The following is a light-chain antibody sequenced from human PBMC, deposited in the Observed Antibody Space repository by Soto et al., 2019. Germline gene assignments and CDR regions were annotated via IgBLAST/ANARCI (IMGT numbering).Light chain of an antibody. CDR3: LQHDSYPLS. V-gene: IGKV1-17*03. CDR2: AAS. Sequence: DIQMTQSPSAMSASVGDSVTITCRANQGISNYLVWFQQKPGKVPKRVIYAASSLQSGVPSRFSGSGSGTEFTLTISSLQPEDFATYYCLQHDSYPLSFGGGTKVEIK. J-gene: IGKJ4*01. CDR1: QGISNY.